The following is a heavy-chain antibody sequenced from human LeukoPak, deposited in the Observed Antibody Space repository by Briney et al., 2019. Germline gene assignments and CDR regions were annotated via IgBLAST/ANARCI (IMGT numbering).Heavy chain of an antibody. CDR1: GGSISSSY. D-gene: IGHD1-26*01. J-gene: IGHJ4*02. V-gene: IGHV4-59*08. Sequence: PETLSLTCTVSGGSISSSYWSWIRQAPGKGLEWIGNVYYTGSTNYSPFLKSRVTISVDTSKNQFSLKLTSVTAADTAVYYCAGTEDSGFYYVYWGQGTLVTVSS. CDR3: AGTEDSGFYYVY. CDR2: VYYTGST.